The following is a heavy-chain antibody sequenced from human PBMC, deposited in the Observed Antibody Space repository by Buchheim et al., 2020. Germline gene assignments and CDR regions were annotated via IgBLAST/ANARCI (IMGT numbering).Heavy chain of an antibody. CDR1: GGSFSGYY. CDR2: INHSGST. V-gene: IGHV4-34*01. D-gene: IGHD3-3*01. Sequence: QVQLQQWDAGLLKPSETLSLTCAVYGGSFSGYYWSWIRQPPGKGLEWIGEINHSGSTNYNPSLKSRVTISVDTSKNQFSLKLSSVTAADTAVYYCARIEEGYYDFWSGYYSNWFDPWGQGTL. J-gene: IGHJ5*02. CDR3: ARIEEGYYDFWSGYYSNWFDP.